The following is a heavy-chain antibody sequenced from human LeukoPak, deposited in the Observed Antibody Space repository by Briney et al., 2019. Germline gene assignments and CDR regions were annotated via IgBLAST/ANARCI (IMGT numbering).Heavy chain of an antibody. CDR2: TTSTGFTK. J-gene: IGHJ4*02. CDR3: ARGFCSGGTCYFLIAFDY. Sequence: GGSLRLSCAASGFTFSNYEMNWVRQAPGKGLEWISHTTSTGFTKYYADSVSGRFTISRDNAKNSLYLQMNSLRAEDTAVYYCARGFCSGGTCYFLIAFDYWGQGTLVTVPS. CDR1: GFTFSNYE. V-gene: IGHV3-48*03. D-gene: IGHD2-15*01.